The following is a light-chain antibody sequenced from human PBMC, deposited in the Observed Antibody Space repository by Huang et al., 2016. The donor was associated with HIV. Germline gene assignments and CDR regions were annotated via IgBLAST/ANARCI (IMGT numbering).Light chain of an antibody. CDR3: QQSNDWPPYT. CDR2: AAS. V-gene: IGKV3D-15*01. J-gene: IGKJ2*01. CDR1: QNVNPH. Sequence: EIVLRQSPATLSVSPGETASLSCRASQNVNPHLAWYQQRPGQSPRLLIYAASTRAIGTPARFSGSGSGTDFTLTISNVQSEDSAVYYCQQSNDWPPYTFGPGTKL.